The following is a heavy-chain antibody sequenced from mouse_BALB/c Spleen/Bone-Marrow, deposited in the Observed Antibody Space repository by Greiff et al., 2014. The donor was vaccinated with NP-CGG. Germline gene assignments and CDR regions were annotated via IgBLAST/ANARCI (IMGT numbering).Heavy chain of an antibody. CDR3: ARGLLQYYYAIDY. CDR1: GFNIKDTY. J-gene: IGHJ4*01. CDR2: IDPANGNT. V-gene: IGHV14-3*02. Sequence: EVQLQQSGAELVKPGASVKLSCTASGFNIKDTYMHWVKQRPEQGLEWIGRIDPANGNTKYDPKFQGKATITADTSSNTAYLQLSSLTSEDTAVYYCARGLLQYYYAIDYWGQGTSATVSS. D-gene: IGHD2-3*01.